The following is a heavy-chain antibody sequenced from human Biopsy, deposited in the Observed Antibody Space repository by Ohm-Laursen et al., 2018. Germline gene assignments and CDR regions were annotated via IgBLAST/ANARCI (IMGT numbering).Heavy chain of an antibody. CDR3: GNEVHGRDY. CDR2: INQAGTT. Sequence: SETLSPTCAVFGKTFSDYQWSWIRQPPGQGLEWIGQINQAGTTNYNPSLKSRVSISADASKYEFTLRLTSVTAADTAVYLCGNEVHGRDYWGLGAQVTVSS. J-gene: IGHJ4*02. V-gene: IGHV4-34*08. D-gene: IGHD2-15*01. CDR1: GKTFSDYQ.